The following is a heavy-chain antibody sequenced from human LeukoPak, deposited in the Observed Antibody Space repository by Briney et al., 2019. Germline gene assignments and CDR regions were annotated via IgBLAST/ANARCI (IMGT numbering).Heavy chain of an antibody. J-gene: IGHJ4*02. V-gene: IGHV1-3*01. Sequence: ASVKVSCKASGYTFTSYAMHWVRQAPGQRLEWMGWINAGNGNTKYSQKFQGRVTITRDTSASTAYMELSSLRSEDTAVYYCVRTQITIFGVVIIGPFDYWGQGTLVTVSS. CDR2: INAGNGNT. CDR3: VRTQITIFGVVIIGPFDY. D-gene: IGHD3-3*01. CDR1: GYTFTSYA.